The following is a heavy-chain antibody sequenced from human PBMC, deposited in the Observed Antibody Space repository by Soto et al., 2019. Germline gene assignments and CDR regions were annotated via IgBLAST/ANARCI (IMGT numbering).Heavy chain of an antibody. CDR2: ISGSGSST. V-gene: IGHV3-23*01. CDR3: AKWEAFGTADYGMDV. J-gene: IGHJ6*02. Sequence: GGSLRLSCAASGLTFSNYAMAWVRQAPGKGLEWVSTISGSGSSTYNADSVKGRFTISRDNSKNTLYLEMNSLRAEDTAVYYSAKWEAFGTADYGMDVWGQGTTVTVSS. D-gene: IGHD2-2*01. CDR1: GLTFSNYA.